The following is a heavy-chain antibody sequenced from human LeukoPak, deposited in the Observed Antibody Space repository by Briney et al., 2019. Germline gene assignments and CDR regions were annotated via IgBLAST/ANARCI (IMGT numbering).Heavy chain of an antibody. CDR3: ARDLEERIAAAPDY. J-gene: IGHJ4*02. CDR1: GFTFSNYA. CDR2: ISGTGDST. Sequence: PGGSLRLSCAASGFTFSNYAMTWVRQAPGKGLKWVSTISGTGDSTYYADSVKGRFTISRDNSKKTLYLQMNSLRAEDTAVYYCARDLEERIAAAPDYWGQGTLVTVSS. V-gene: IGHV3-23*01. D-gene: IGHD6-13*01.